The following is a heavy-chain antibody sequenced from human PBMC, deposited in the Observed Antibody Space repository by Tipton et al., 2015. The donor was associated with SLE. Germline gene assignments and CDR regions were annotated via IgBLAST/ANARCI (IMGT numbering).Heavy chain of an antibody. V-gene: IGHV4-61*02. CDR2: IYTSGST. CDR3: ASGAVVSPFDY. CDR1: GGSISSGSYY. J-gene: IGHJ4*02. D-gene: IGHD4-23*01. Sequence: TLSLTCTVSGGSISSGSYYWSWIRQPARKGLEWIGRIYTSGSTNYNPSLKSRVTISVDTSKNQFSLKLSSVTAADTAVYYCASGAVVSPFDYWGQGTLVTVSS.